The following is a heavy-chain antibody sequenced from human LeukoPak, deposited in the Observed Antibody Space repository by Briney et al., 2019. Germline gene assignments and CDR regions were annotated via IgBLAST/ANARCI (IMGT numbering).Heavy chain of an antibody. CDR3: ARGRDGYNF. CDR2: INHSGST. Sequence: SETLSLTCTVSGGSISSGGYYWSWIRQPPGKGLEWIGEINHSGSTNYNPSLKSRVTISVDTSKNQFSLKLSSVTAADTAVYYCARGRDGYNFWGQGTLVTVSS. D-gene: IGHD5-24*01. CDR1: GGSISSGGYY. V-gene: IGHV4-39*07. J-gene: IGHJ4*02.